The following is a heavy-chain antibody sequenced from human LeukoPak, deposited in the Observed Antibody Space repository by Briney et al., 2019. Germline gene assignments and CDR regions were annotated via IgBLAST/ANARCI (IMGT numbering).Heavy chain of an antibody. Sequence: HTGGSLRLSCAASGFTFSNYAMNWVRQAPGKGLEWVAVMPSDEISEDYADSVKGRFTISRDNSKNTLYLQMNSLRAEDTALYYCARDGNTCFDYWGQGTLVTVSS. D-gene: IGHD1-7*01. CDR3: ARDGNTCFDY. J-gene: IGHJ4*02. CDR1: GFTFSNYA. CDR2: MPSDEISE. V-gene: IGHV3-30*04.